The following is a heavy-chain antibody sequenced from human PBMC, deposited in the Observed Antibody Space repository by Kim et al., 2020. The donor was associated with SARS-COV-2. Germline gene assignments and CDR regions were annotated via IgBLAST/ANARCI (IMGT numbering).Heavy chain of an antibody. Sequence: GGSLRLSCAASGFTFSSYGMHWVRQAPGKGLEWVAVISYDGSNKYYADSVKGRFTISRDNSKNTLYLQMNSLRAEDTAVYYCAKDRAPITMVRGVIITPTSGNDGMDVWGQGTTVTVSS. CDR2: ISYDGSNK. J-gene: IGHJ6*02. V-gene: IGHV3-30*18. CDR3: AKDRAPITMVRGVIITPTSGNDGMDV. D-gene: IGHD3-10*01. CDR1: GFTFSSYG.